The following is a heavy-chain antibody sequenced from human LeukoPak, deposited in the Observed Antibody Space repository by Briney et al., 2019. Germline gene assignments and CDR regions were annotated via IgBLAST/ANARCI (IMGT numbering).Heavy chain of an antibody. D-gene: IGHD6-19*01. Sequence: PGGSLRLSCAASGFTFSSYAMSWVRQAPGKGLEWVANIKQDGSQKYYVDSVKGRFTVSRDNAKNSLYLQMNSLRAEDTAVYYCARDQGTGIAVAGFYYFDYWGQGTLVTVSS. V-gene: IGHV3-7*01. CDR3: ARDQGTGIAVAGFYYFDY. CDR2: IKQDGSQK. CDR1: GFTFSSYA. J-gene: IGHJ4*02.